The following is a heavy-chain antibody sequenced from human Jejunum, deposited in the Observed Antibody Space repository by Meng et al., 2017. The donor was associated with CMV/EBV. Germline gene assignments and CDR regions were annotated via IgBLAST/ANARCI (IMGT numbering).Heavy chain of an antibody. CDR2: ISASGGST. V-gene: IGHV3-23*01. Sequence: EVQLWESXXGLVQXGGSLRLTCAASGFTFSNYAMSWVRQAPGKGLEWVSGISASGGSTYYADSVKGQFTISRDTSKNTLYLQMNSLRAEDTAVYYCAKGGITVVTDFDYWGQGALVTVSS. CDR3: AKGGITVVTDFDY. J-gene: IGHJ4*02. CDR1: GFTFSNYA. D-gene: IGHD4-23*01.